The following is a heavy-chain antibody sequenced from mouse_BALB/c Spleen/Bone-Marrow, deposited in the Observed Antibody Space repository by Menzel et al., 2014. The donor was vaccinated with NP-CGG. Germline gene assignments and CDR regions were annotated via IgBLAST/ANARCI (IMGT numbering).Heavy chain of an antibody. D-gene: IGHD1-1*01. CDR2: IGSGDSST. V-gene: IGHV5-9-1*01. CDR3: ARSGSSYYY. J-gene: IGHJ2*01. Sequence: EVKVEESGGGLVKPGGSLKLSCAASGFTFSSYAMSWVRQTPEKRLEWVATIGSGDSSTYYPDSVKGRFTISRDYAKNTLYLQMSSLRSEDTDMYYCARSGSSYYYWGQGTALTVSS. CDR1: GFTFSSYA.